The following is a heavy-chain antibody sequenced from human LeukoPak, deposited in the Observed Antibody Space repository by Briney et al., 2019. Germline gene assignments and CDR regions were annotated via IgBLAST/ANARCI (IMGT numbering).Heavy chain of an antibody. CDR1: GYTFTNYH. J-gene: IGHJ4*02. CDR3: ARQDYGRAPRNFDY. Sequence: KVSCKASGYTFTNYHLNWVRQMPGKGLEWMGIIYPGDSDTRYSPSFQGQVTISADKSISTAYLQWSSLKASDTAMYYCARQDYGRAPRNFDYWGQGTLVTVSS. V-gene: IGHV5-51*01. CDR2: IYPGDSDT. D-gene: IGHD4-17*01.